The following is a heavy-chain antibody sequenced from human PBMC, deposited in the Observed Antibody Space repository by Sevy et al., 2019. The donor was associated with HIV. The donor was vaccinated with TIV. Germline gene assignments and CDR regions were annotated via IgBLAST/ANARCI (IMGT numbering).Heavy chain of an antibody. Sequence: ASVKVSCKASGGTFSSYAISWVRQAPGQGLEWMGGIIPIFGTANYAQKFQGRVTITADESTSTAYMELSSLRSEDTAVYYCARLGYCSSTSCFDYYYYGMDVWGQGTTVTVSS. D-gene: IGHD2-2*01. CDR2: IIPIFGTA. CDR1: GGTFSSYA. J-gene: IGHJ6*02. V-gene: IGHV1-69*13. CDR3: ARLGYCSSTSCFDYYYYGMDV.